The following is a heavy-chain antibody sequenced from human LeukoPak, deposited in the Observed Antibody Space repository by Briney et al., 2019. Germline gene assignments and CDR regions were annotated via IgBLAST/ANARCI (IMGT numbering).Heavy chain of an antibody. Sequence: PGGSLRLSCAVSGFIFTDYGMSWVRQAPGKGLEWVSGINSNGASTGYADSVKGRFTISRGNAKNSLYLQMNNLRAEDTALYHCARDFGSITNTIGRYWGQGSLVTVSS. D-gene: IGHD1-26*01. CDR3: ARDFGSITNTIGRY. V-gene: IGHV3-20*01. J-gene: IGHJ4*02. CDR2: INSNGAST. CDR1: GFIFTDYG.